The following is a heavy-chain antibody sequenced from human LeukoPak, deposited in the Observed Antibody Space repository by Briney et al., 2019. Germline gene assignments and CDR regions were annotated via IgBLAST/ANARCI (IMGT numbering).Heavy chain of an antibody. CDR2: IYTSGST. Sequence: SETLSLTCTVSGGSISSYYWSWIRQPPGKGLEWIGYIYTSGSTNYNPSLKSRVTISVDTSKNQLSLKLSSVTAADTAVYYCASSRYYYDSSGYTLDYYYYYMDVWGKGTTVTVSS. J-gene: IGHJ6*03. V-gene: IGHV4-4*09. D-gene: IGHD3-22*01. CDR3: ASSRYYYDSSGYTLDYYYYYMDV. CDR1: GGSISSYY.